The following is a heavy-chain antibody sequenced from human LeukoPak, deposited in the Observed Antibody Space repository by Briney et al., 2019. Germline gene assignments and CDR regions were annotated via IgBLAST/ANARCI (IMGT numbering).Heavy chain of an antibody. CDR2: ISGSGDNS. J-gene: IGHJ6*03. Sequence: GGTLRLSCAASGFTFSSYDMSWVRQAPGKGLEWVSAISGSGDNSYYADSVKGRFTISRDNSNNTLYLQMNSLRAEDTAVYYCARDSRPGIAAAEATYYYMDVWGKGTTVTISS. V-gene: IGHV3-23*01. CDR1: GFTFSSYD. D-gene: IGHD6-13*01. CDR3: ARDSRPGIAAAEATYYYMDV.